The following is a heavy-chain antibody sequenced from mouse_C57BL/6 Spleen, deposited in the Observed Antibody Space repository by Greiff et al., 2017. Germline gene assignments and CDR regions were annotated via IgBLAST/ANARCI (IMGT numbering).Heavy chain of an antibody. CDR3: ASWDFDV. Sequence: QVQLKESGAELARPGASVKLSCKASGYTFTSYGISWVKQRTGQGLEWIGEIYPRSGNTYYNEKFKGKATLTGDKSSSTAYMELRSLTSEDSAVYFCASWDFDVWGTGTTVTVSS. V-gene: IGHV1-81*01. CDR1: GYTFTSYG. CDR2: IYPRSGNT. J-gene: IGHJ1*03.